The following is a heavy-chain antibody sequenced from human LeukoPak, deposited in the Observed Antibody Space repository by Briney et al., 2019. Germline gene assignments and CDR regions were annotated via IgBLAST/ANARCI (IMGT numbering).Heavy chain of an antibody. D-gene: IGHD1-26*01. CDR1: GYTFTDYY. Sequence: ASVKVSCKVSGYTFTDYYMHWVQQAPGKGLEWMGLVDPEDGETIYAEKFQGRVTMTADTSTDTAYMELSSLRSEDTAVYYCATVSELLIAEYFQHRGQGTLVTVSS. CDR3: ATVSELLIAEYFQH. CDR2: VDPEDGET. V-gene: IGHV1-69-2*01. J-gene: IGHJ1*01.